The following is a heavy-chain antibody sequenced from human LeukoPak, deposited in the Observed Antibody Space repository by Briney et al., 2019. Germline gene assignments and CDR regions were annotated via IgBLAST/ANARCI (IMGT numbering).Heavy chain of an antibody. CDR3: ATGNYYDSRGYYTFGH. D-gene: IGHD3-22*01. J-gene: IGHJ4*02. V-gene: IGHV3-74*01. CDR2: INGDGTIT. CDR1: GFTFNKYW. Sequence: PGGSLRLSCAASGFTFNKYWMHWVRQAPGKGLVWVSRINGDGTITSYADSVKGGFTISRDNAKNTLYLQMSSLRAKDTAVYYCATGNYYDSRGYYTFGHWGQGTLVTVSS.